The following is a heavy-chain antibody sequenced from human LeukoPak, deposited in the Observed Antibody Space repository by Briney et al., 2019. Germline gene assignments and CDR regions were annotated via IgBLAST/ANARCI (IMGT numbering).Heavy chain of an antibody. D-gene: IGHD3-22*01. Sequence: SETLSLTCAVYGGSFSGYYWSWIRQPPGKGLEWIGEINHSGSTNYNPSLKSRVTISVDTSKNQFSLKLSSVTAADTAVYYCARAVGYYDSSGSYTDYFDYWGQGTLVTVSS. CDR3: ARAVGYYDSSGSYTDYFDY. CDR2: INHSGST. CDR1: GGSFSGYY. J-gene: IGHJ4*02. V-gene: IGHV4-34*01.